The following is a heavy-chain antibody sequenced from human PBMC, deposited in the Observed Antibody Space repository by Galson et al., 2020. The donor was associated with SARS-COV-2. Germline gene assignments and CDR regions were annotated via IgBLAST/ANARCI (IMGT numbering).Heavy chain of an antibody. J-gene: IGHJ4*02. CDR3: ARDVPVSAAPRGDY. Sequence: ASVKVYCKASGYSFSNFGISWVRQAPGQGLEWLGWISAYNGNTNYPQKLQGRLTMTTDTATSTAYMELRSLRSDDTAVYYCARDVPVSAAPRGDYWGQGTLVTVSS. D-gene: IGHD2-2*01. V-gene: IGHV1-18*01. CDR2: ISAYNGNT. CDR1: GYSFSNFG.